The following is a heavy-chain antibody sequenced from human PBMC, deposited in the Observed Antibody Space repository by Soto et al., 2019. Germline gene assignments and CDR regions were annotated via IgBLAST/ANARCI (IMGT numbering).Heavy chain of an antibody. Sequence: SETLSLTCSVSGGSFSITDFYWAWIRQSPGKGLEWIGCMYYTGSTYYNPSLQSRVTMSVDTSRKRFSLKLSSVTAADTAVYYCALSSLGESRASDWFDPWGPGTLVTVSS. CDR2: MYYTGST. J-gene: IGHJ5*02. V-gene: IGHV4-39*01. D-gene: IGHD3-16*01. CDR1: GGSFSITDFY. CDR3: ALSSLGESRASDWFDP.